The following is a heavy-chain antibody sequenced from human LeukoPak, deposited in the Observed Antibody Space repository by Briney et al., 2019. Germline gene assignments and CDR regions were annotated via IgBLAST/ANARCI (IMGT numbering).Heavy chain of an antibody. CDR1: GYTFTGYY. CDR2: INPNSGGT. V-gene: IGHV1-2*02. CDR3: ARGVLLRLRLGELSLRDRFDP. Sequence: ASVKVSCKASGYTFTGYYMHWVRQASGQGLEWMGWINPNSGGTNYAQKFQGRVTMTRDTSISTAYMELSRLRSDDTAVYYCARGVLLRLRLGELSLRDRFDPWGQGTLVTVSS. D-gene: IGHD3-16*02. J-gene: IGHJ5*02.